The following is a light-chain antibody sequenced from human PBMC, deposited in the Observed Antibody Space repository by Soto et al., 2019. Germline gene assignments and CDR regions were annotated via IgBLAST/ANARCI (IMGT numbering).Light chain of an antibody. CDR1: NIGSKS. V-gene: IGLV3-21*02. CDR2: DDS. Sequence: SYELTQPPSVSVAPGQTARITCGGNNIGSKSVHWYQQKPGQAPVLVVYDDSDRPSGIPGRFSGSNSGNTATLTISRVEAGDEAEYYCQVWDSSSDHPGVFGGGTKLTVL. J-gene: IGLJ2*01. CDR3: QVWDSSSDHPGV.